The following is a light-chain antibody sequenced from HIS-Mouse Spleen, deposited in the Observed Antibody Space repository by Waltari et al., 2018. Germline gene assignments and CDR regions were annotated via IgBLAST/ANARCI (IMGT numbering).Light chain of an antibody. Sequence: QSALTQPASVSGSPGQSITISCTGTSSDVGSYNLVSWYQQHPGKAPKLMIYEGSKRPSVVSNRCSGSKSGNTASLTISGLQAEDEADYYCCSYAGSSPYVVFGGGTKLTVL. J-gene: IGLJ2*01. CDR3: CSYAGSSPYVV. V-gene: IGLV2-23*01. CDR1: SSDVGSYNL. CDR2: EGS.